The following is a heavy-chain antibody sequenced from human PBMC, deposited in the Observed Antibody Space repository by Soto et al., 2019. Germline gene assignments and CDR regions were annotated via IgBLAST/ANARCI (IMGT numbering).Heavy chain of an antibody. V-gene: IGHV3-21*01. CDR3: ASARVGHYEFWSGSYYFDS. J-gene: IGHJ4*02. Sequence: EVQLVESGGGLVKPGGSLRLSCAASGFTFSSYSMNWVRQAPVQGLEWVSSISSSSSYIYYADSVKGRFTISRDNAKNSLYLQMNSLRAEDTAVYYCASARVGHYEFWSGSYYFDSWGQGTLVTVSS. D-gene: IGHD3-3*01. CDR2: ISSSSSYI. CDR1: GFTFSSYS.